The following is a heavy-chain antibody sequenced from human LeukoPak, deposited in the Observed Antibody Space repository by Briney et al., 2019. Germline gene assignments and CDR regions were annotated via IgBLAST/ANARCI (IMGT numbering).Heavy chain of an antibody. D-gene: IGHD2-15*01. V-gene: IGHV3-23*01. CDR1: GLRFGSYW. CDR2: ISNNGGYT. Sequence: GGSLRLSCAASGLRFGSYWMNWVRQAPGKGLEWVSAISNNGGYTYYADSVQGRFTISRDNSKSTLCLQMNSLRAEDTAVYYCAKQLGYCSDGSCYFPYWGQGTLVTVSS. CDR3: AKQLGYCSDGSCYFPY. J-gene: IGHJ4*02.